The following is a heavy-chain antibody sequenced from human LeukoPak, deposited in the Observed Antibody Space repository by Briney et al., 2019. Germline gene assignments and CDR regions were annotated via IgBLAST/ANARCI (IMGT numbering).Heavy chain of an antibody. D-gene: IGHD6-19*01. J-gene: IGHJ4*02. CDR3: AKDTVAAVAVPY. Sequence: PGGSLRLSCAASGFTFSSYAMSWVRQAPGKGLEWVSAISGRGGVTYYADSVKGRFTISRDNSKNTLYLQMNSLRAEDTAVYYCAKDTVAAVAVPYWGQGTLVTVSS. CDR1: GFTFSSYA. V-gene: IGHV3-23*01. CDR2: ISGRGGVT.